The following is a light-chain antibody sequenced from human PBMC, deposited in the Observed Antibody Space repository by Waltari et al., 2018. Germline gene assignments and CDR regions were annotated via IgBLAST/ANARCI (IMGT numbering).Light chain of an antibody. CDR1: QAISNW. CDR3: QYYYAFSRT. V-gene: IGKV1-5*03. Sequence: DIQMTQSPSTLSASVGDRGTITCRASQAISNWLAWYQQRPGKAPKLLIHKASTLQKGVPSRFSGSGSGTEFTLAISSLQPDDFATYYCQYYYAFSRTFGPGTKIEIE. J-gene: IGKJ1*01. CDR2: KAS.